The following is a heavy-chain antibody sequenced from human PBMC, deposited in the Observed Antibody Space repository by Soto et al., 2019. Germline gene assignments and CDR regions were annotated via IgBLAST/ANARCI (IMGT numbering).Heavy chain of an antibody. CDR2: ISSNGNYI. CDR3: VREHEQLLIRPFYGLDV. D-gene: IGHD6-6*01. J-gene: IGHJ6*02. Sequence: KPXGSLRLSCAASAFTFSRYTMNWVRQAPGKGLEWVSSISSNGNYIYYAESVKGRFSISRDNAQNSLYLQMNTLTAADTGVYFCVREHEQLLIRPFYGLDVWGLGTTVTVSS. CDR1: AFTFSRYT. V-gene: IGHV3-21*01.